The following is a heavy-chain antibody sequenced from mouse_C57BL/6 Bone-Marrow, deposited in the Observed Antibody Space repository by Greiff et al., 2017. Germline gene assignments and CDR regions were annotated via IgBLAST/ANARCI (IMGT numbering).Heavy chain of an antibody. CDR1: GYTFTSYW. J-gene: IGHJ2*01. CDR3: ERAYISNHYLDY. V-gene: IGHV1-72*01. D-gene: IGHD2-5*01. CDR2: IDPNSGGT. Sequence: QVQLQQPGAELVKPGASVKLSCTASGYTFTSYWMHWVKQRPGRGLEWIGRIDPNSGGTKYNEKFKVKATLTVAKPSSTAYLQLSSLTAEDSAVYYCERAYISNHYLDYWGQGTTLTVSS.